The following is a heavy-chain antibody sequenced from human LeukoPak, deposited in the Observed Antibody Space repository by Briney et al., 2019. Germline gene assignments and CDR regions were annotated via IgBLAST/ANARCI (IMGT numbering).Heavy chain of an antibody. CDR1: GFTFSSYS. CDR3: ARDYYDILTGALFDY. D-gene: IGHD3-9*01. Sequence: PGGSLRLSCAASGFTFSSYSMNWVRQAPGKGLEWVSYISSSSSTIYYADSVKGRFTISRDNAKNSLYLQMNSLRAEDTAVYYCARDYYDILTGALFDYWGQGTLVTVSS. J-gene: IGHJ4*02. CDR2: ISSSSSTI. V-gene: IGHV3-48*04.